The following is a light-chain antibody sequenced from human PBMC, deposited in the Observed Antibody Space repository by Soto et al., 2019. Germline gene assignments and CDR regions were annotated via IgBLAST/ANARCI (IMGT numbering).Light chain of an antibody. CDR1: QSVLYSSNNNNY. CDR3: QQFYSTPYT. J-gene: IGKJ2*01. CDR2: WAS. V-gene: IGKV4-1*01. Sequence: DIVMTQSPDSLAVSLGERATINCKSSQSVLYSSNNNNYLAWYQQKPGQPPRLLIYWASTREFGVPDRFSGSGSGTDFTLTISSLQAEDVAVYYGQQFYSTPYTFGQGTKLEIK.